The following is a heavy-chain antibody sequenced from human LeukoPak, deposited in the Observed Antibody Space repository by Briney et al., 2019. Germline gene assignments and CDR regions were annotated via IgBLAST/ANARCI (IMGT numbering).Heavy chain of an antibody. CDR1: GGTLTNSA. V-gene: IGHV1-69*13. CDR3: ALLGDGHIGMGLLGSFDY. CDR2: IIPVFGTP. D-gene: IGHD2/OR15-2a*01. J-gene: IGHJ4*02. Sequence: SVKVSCKASGGTLTNSAFVWVRQAPGQGLDWMGGIIPVFGTPNYADNFQDRVTITADESTNTAYMDLASLRSEDTAVYFCALLGDGHIGMGLLGSFDYWGQGTLVTVSS.